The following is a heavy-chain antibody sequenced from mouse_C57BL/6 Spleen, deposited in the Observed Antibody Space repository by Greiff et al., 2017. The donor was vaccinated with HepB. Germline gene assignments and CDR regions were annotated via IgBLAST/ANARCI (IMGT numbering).Heavy chain of an antibody. CDR3: ARVGLGPYWYFDV. J-gene: IGHJ1*03. V-gene: IGHV5-17*01. D-gene: IGHD3-2*02. Sequence: DVKLVESGGGLVKPGGSLKLSCAASGFTFSDYGMHWVRQAPEKGLEWVAYISSGSSTIYYADTVKGRFTISRDNAKNTLFLQMTSLRSEDTAMYYCARVGLGPYWYFDVWGTGTTVTVSS. CDR1: GFTFSDYG. CDR2: ISSGSSTI.